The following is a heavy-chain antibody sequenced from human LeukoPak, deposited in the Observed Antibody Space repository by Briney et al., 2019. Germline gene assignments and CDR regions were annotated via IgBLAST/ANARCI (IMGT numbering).Heavy chain of an antibody. D-gene: IGHD6-6*01. Sequence: PSETLSLTCTVSGGSISSTSYYWGWIRQPPGKGLEWIGSIYYSGSTYYNSSLKSRVTLSVDTSKNQFSLKLSSVTAADTAVYYCARHLGSSSGRAYYYYMDVWGKGTTVTVSS. CDR3: ARHLGSSSGRAYYYYMDV. V-gene: IGHV4-39*01. CDR2: IYYSGST. J-gene: IGHJ6*03. CDR1: GGSISSTSYY.